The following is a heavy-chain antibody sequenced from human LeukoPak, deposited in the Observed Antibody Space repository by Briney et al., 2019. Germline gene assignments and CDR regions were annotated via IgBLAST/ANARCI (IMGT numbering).Heavy chain of an antibody. CDR2: IDYSGST. V-gene: IGHV4-59*01. CDR1: GGSISTYY. Sequence: SETLSLTCTVSGGSISTYYWSWIRQPPGKGLEWLGYIDYSGSTNYDPSLKSRVTISVDTSKNQFSLRLSSVTAADTATYYCARVGQGCFDLWGRGTVVTVSS. CDR3: ARVGQGCFDL. J-gene: IGHJ2*01.